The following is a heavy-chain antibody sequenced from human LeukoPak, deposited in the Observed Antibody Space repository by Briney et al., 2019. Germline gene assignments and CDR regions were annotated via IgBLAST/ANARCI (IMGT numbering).Heavy chain of an antibody. CDR3: ARPESYYGSGSYYDD. D-gene: IGHD3-10*01. V-gene: IGHV5-51*01. J-gene: IGHJ4*02. CDR1: GYIFTTYW. Sequence: GASVKVSCKASGYIFTTYWIGWVRQMPGKGLEWMGLIYPGDSDTRYSPSFQGQVTISADKSISTAYLQWSSLKASDTAMYYCARPESYYGSGSYYDDWGQGTLVTVSS. CDR2: IYPGDSDT.